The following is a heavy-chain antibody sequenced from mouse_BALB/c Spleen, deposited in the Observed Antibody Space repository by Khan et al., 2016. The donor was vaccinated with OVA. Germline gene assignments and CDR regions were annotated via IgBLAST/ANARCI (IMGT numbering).Heavy chain of an antibody. CDR2: ISPGSGDT. Sequence: QVQLQQSGAELARPGASVKLSCKASGYTFTDYYINWVKQRTGQGLEWIGEISPGSGDTYYNEKFKGKATLTADKSSNTAYMQLSSLTSEASAVYCGARRSYFGYTVAYWGQGTLVTVSA. D-gene: IGHD1-2*01. J-gene: IGHJ3*01. V-gene: IGHV1-77*01. CDR1: GYTFTDYY. CDR3: ARRSYFGYTVAY.